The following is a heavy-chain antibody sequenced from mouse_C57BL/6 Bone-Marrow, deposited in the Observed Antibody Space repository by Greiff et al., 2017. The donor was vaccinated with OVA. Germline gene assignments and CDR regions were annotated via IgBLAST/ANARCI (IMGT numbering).Heavy chain of an antibody. Sequence: EVQLVESGGGLVQPKGSLKLSCAASGFSFNTYAMNWVRQAPGKGLEWVARIRSKSNNYATYYADSVKDRFTISRDDSESMLYLQMNNLKTDDTAMYYCVVHSSGVTTEFAYWGQGTLVTVSA. D-gene: IGHD2-2*01. CDR2: IRSKSNNYAT. CDR1: GFSFNTYA. J-gene: IGHJ3*01. CDR3: VVHSSGVTTEFAY. V-gene: IGHV10-1*01.